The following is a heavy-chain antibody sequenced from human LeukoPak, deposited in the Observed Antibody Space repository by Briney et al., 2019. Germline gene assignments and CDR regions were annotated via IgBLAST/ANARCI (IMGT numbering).Heavy chain of an antibody. Sequence: GGSLRLSCAASGFTFSDYYMSWIRQAPGKGLEWVSYISSSGSTIYYADSVKGRFTISRDNAKNSLYLQMNSLRAEDTALYYCAKDMGSGRYCSGGSCYSTHYYYYGMDVWGQGTTVTVSS. J-gene: IGHJ6*02. V-gene: IGHV3-11*01. CDR2: ISSSGSTI. CDR1: GFTFSDYY. CDR3: AKDMGSGRYCSGGSCYSTHYYYYGMDV. D-gene: IGHD2-15*01.